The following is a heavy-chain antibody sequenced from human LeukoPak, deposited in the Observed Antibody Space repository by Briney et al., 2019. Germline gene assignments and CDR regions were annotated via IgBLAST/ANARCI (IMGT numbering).Heavy chain of an antibody. J-gene: IGHJ4*02. V-gene: IGHV4-59*01. Sequence: SETLSLTCTVSGVSISSYYWSWIRQPPGKGLEWIGYIYYSGSTNYNPSLKSRVTISVDTSKNQFSLKLSSVTAADTAVYYCARWITYYDYGRYYYFDYWGQGTLVTVSS. CDR1: GVSISSYY. CDR2: IYYSGST. D-gene: IGHD4-17*01. CDR3: ARWITYYDYGRYYYFDY.